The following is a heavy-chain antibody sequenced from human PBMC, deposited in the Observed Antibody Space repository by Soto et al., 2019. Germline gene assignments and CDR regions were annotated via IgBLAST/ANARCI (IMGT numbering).Heavy chain of an antibody. Sequence: SLKLSCKASGFTNTGSLVAWVRQARGQRPEWIGWIVVGSGNTNYAQKFQERVTITRDMSTSTAYMELSSLRSEDMAVYYCAAFATTGDAFDVWGQGTMVTVSS. J-gene: IGHJ3*01. CDR2: IVVGSGNT. CDR1: GFTNTGSL. CDR3: AAFATTGDAFDV. V-gene: IGHV1-58*01. D-gene: IGHD4-17*01.